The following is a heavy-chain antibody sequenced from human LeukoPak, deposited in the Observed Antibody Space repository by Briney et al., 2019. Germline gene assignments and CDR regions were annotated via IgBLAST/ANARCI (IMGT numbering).Heavy chain of an antibody. D-gene: IGHD2-15*01. CDR2: ISGSGGST. J-gene: IGHJ6*02. Sequence: GGSLRLSCAASGFTFSSYAMSWVRQAPGKGLEWVSAISGSGGSTHYADSVKGRFTISRDNSKNTLYLQMNSLRAEDTAVYYCAKGEYPCSGGSCDAYYYYYYGMDVWGQGTTVTVSS. CDR1: GFTFSSYA. V-gene: IGHV3-23*01. CDR3: AKGEYPCSGGSCDAYYYYYYGMDV.